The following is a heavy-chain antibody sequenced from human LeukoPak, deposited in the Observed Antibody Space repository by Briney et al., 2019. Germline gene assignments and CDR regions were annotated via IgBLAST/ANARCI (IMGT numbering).Heavy chain of an antibody. CDR1: GFTFSNYA. Sequence: HTGGSLRLSCAASGFTFSNYAMSWVRQAPGKGLEWVSSISGTGGSTYYADSVKGRFTTSRDNSNNALFLQMNSLRAEDTAVYYCAKVRTGHYFDYWGQGTLVTVSS. V-gene: IGHV3-23*01. D-gene: IGHD1-1*01. CDR3: AKVRTGHYFDY. J-gene: IGHJ4*02. CDR2: ISGTGGST.